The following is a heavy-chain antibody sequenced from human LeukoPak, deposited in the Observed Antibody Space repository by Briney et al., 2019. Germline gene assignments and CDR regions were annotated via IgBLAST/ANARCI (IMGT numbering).Heavy chain of an antibody. D-gene: IGHD3-10*01. CDR3: AKIGVIGNWYYDV. CDR2: ISSGSDYT. CDR1: GFSFSSHG. V-gene: IGHV3-23*01. J-gene: IGHJ2*01. Sequence: PGGSLRLSCAASGFSFSSHGMSWVRQAPWKGPEWGSSISSGSDYTFYADSVKGRFTISRGNSKNTLYLQMNSLRAGDTAIYHCAKIGVIGNWYYDVWGRGTLVTVSS.